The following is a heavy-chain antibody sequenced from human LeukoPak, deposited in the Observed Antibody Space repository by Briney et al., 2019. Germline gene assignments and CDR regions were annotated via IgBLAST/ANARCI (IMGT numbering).Heavy chain of an antibody. Sequence: GGSLRLPCAASGFTFSNAWMSWVRQAPGKGLEWVGRIKSKTDGGTTDYAAPVKGRFTISRDDSKNTLYLQMNSLKTEDTAVYYCTTGITMVRGVIHLIDYWGQGTLVTVSS. CDR1: GFTFSNAW. V-gene: IGHV3-15*01. D-gene: IGHD3-10*01. CDR3: TTGITMVRGVIHLIDY. CDR2: IKSKTDGGTT. J-gene: IGHJ4*02.